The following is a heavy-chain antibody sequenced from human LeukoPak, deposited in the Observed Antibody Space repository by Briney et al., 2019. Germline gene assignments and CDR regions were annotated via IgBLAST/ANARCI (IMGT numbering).Heavy chain of an antibody. D-gene: IGHD6-19*01. CDR1: GGSFSGYY. V-gene: IGHV4-59*10. CDR3: ARVAPQWLDYLDY. J-gene: IGHJ4*02. Sequence: SETLSLTCAVYGGSFSGYYWSWIRQPAGKGLEWIGRIYTSGSTNYNPSLKSRVTMSVDTSKNQFSLKLSSVTAADTAVYYCARVAPQWLDYLDYWGQGTLVAVSS. CDR2: IYTSGST.